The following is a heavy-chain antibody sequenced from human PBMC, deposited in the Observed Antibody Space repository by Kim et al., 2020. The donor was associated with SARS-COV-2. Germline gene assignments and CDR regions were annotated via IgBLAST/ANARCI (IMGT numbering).Heavy chain of an antibody. D-gene: IGHD7-27*01. CDR2: INTHSGNP. J-gene: IGHJ4*02. CDR1: GYIFTGDA. CDR3: ARDRLSGPGDYFDY. Sequence: ASVKVSCKASGYIFTGDAINWVRQGPGQGLEWMGWINTHSGNPIYAQDFTGRFVFSSDSSVSTAYLQITSLQADDTAGYYCARDRLSGPGDYFDYWVQGT. V-gene: IGHV7-4-1*02.